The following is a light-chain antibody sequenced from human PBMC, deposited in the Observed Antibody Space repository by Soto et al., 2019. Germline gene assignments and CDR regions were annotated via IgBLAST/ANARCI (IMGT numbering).Light chain of an antibody. CDR1: QSISSY. V-gene: IGKV1-39*01. J-gene: IGKJ4*01. CDR2: AAS. Sequence: DIQMTQSPSSLSASVGDRVTITCRASQSISSYLNCYQQKPGKAPKVLIYAASSLQSGVPSRFSGIGSVTDFTLSISSLQPEDFATYYCQQRYSGPLTFGGGTKVEIK. CDR3: QQRYSGPLT.